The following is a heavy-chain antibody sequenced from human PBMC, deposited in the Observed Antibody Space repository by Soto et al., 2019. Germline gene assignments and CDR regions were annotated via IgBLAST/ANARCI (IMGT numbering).Heavy chain of an antibody. Sequence: ASVKVSCKASGYTFTSYGISWVRQAPGQGLEWMGWISAYNGNTNYAQKLQGRVTMTTDTSTSTAYMELRSLRSDDTAVYYCARDVVVVPSSRGIYYYYGMDVWGQGTKVTGSS. V-gene: IGHV1-18*01. CDR3: ARDVVVVPSSRGIYYYYGMDV. J-gene: IGHJ6*02. CDR2: ISAYNGNT. CDR1: GYTFTSYG. D-gene: IGHD2-2*01.